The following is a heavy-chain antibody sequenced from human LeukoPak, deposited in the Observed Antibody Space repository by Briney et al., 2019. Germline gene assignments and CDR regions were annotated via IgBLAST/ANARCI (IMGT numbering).Heavy chain of an antibody. D-gene: IGHD2-2*03. CDR3: ARAGYCSSTSCQWVPLV. CDR1: GDSMKNYY. Sequence: SETLSLTCTVSGDSMKNYYWIWIRQSPGKGLEWIGYIYYSGSTYYSPSLKSRVTMSVDTSKKQFSLKLSSVTAADTAVYYCARAGYCSSTSCQWVPLVWGQGTTVTVSS. J-gene: IGHJ6*02. V-gene: IGHV4-59*12. CDR2: IYYSGST.